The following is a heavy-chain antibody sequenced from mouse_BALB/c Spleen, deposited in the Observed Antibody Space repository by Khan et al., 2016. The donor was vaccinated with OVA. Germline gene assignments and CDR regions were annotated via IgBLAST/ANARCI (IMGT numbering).Heavy chain of an antibody. CDR3: GGGEGNYVHAMDY. J-gene: IGHJ4*01. V-gene: IGHV2-9*02. Sequence: QVQLKEAGPGLVAPSQSLSINCTVSGFTLISYGVHWVRQSPGKGLEWLGIIWAGGSTNYNAALMARLSISKDNSKSQVFLKMNSLQTDDTAMYXAGGGEGNYVHAMDYWGQGTSVTVSS. CDR2: IWAGGST. CDR1: GFTLISYG. D-gene: IGHD2-1*01.